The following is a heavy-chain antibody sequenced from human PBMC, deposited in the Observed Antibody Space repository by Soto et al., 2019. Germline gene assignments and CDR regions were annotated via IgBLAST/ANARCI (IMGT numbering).Heavy chain of an antibody. CDR3: ARAVELESSPRGYCSSTSCSPPPWFDP. CDR1: GGSLSGSF. D-gene: IGHD2-2*01. V-gene: IGHV4-34*09. Sequence: SETLSLTCAVYGGSLSGSFWTWARQFPGRGLAWIGEVSPTGNANYNPSLQSRVTIPVDTSKNQFSLKLSSVTAADTAVYYCARAVELESSPRGYCSSTSCSPPPWFDPWGQGTLVTVSS. J-gene: IGHJ5*02. CDR2: VSPTGNA.